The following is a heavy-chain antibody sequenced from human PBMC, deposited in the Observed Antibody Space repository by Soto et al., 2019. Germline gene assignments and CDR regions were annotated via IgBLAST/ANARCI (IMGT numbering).Heavy chain of an antibody. CDR1: GGTFSSYA. CDR3: ARKHRITMVRGVIISDNYYYYGMDV. V-gene: IGHV1-69*13. CDR2: IIPIFGTA. Sequence: SVKVSCKASGGTFSSYAISWVRQAPGQGLEWMGGIIPIFGTANYAQKFQGRVTITADESTGTAYMELSSLRSEDTAVYYCARKHRITMVRGVIISDNYYYYGMDVWGQGTTVTVSS. D-gene: IGHD3-10*01. J-gene: IGHJ6*02.